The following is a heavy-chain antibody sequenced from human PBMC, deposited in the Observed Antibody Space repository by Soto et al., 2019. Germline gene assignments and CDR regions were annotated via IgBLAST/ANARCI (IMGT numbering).Heavy chain of an antibody. V-gene: IGHV1-18*01. CDR3: ARDEVPAANWLDR. J-gene: IGHJ5*02. Sequence: ASVKVSCKASGYIFINYGITWVRQAPGQGLEWMGWISGYNGNTKYADKLQGRATMTTDTSTTTAYMELRSLRSDDTAVYYCARDEVPAANWLDRWGQGTLVTVSS. CDR1: GYIFINYG. CDR2: ISGYNGNT. D-gene: IGHD2-2*01.